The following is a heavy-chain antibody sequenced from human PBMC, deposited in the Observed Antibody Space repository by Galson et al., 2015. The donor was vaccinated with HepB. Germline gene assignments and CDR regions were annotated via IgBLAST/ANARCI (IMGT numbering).Heavy chain of an antibody. D-gene: IGHD3-16*01. Sequence: SLRLSCAVSGFSFSSYSVNWVRQAPGKGLEWISYISSSSTTIYYADSVKGRFTISRDNAKNSLYLQMNSLRDGDTAVYYCASSPSYYYYYMAVWGKGTTVTVSS. CDR3: ASSPSYYYYYMAV. V-gene: IGHV3-48*02. CDR1: GFSFSSYS. J-gene: IGHJ6*03. CDR2: ISSSSTTI.